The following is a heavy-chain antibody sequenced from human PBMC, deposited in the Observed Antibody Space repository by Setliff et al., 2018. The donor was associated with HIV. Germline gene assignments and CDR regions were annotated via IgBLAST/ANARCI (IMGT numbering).Heavy chain of an antibody. CDR3: AQITVMGY. D-gene: IGHD4-4*01. CDR2: ISSSSSSI. CDR1: GFTFSRYS. V-gene: IGHV3-48*04. J-gene: IGHJ6*02. Sequence: PGGSLRLSCAASGFTFSRYSMNWVRQAPGKGLEWVSYISSSSSSIYHADSVKGRFTISRDNAKNTLYLQMNRLRADDTAVYYCAQITVMGYWGQGTTVTVSS.